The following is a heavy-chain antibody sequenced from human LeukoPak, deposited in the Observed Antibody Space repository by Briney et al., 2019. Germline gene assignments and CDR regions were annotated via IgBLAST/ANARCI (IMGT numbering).Heavy chain of an antibody. CDR3: AFRDGYGSGSYEY. V-gene: IGHV1-69*04. CDR1: GGTFSSYA. Sequence: GASVKVSCKASGGTFSSYAISWVRQAPGQGLEWMGRIIPILGIANYAQKVQGRVTITADKSTSTAYMELSSLRSEDTAVYYCAFRDGYGSGSYEYWGQGTLVTVSS. J-gene: IGHJ4*02. D-gene: IGHD3-10*01. CDR2: IIPILGIA.